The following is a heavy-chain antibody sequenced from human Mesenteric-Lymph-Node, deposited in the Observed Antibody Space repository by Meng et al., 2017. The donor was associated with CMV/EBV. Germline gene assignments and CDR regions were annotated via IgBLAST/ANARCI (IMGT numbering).Heavy chain of an antibody. CDR1: GFTFDDYA. Sequence: GESLRLSCAASGFTFDDYAMHWVRQAPGKGLEWVSGISWNSYNTGYADSVKGRFTISRDNAENSLYLQMNSLRAEDMALYYCAKARTPGLFGGELHYWGQGTLVTVSS. CDR2: ISWNSYNT. CDR3: AKARTPGLFGGELHY. D-gene: IGHD1-26*01. V-gene: IGHV3-9*03. J-gene: IGHJ4*02.